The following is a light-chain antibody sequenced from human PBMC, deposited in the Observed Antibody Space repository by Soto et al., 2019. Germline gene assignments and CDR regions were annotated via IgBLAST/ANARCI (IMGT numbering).Light chain of an antibody. Sequence: EIVCTQSPGTLSLSPGERATLSGRASQSVDSSYLAWYHQRPGQAPRLLIYGASSRATGIPDRFSGSGSGTDFTLTISRLEPEDFAVYYCQHFGSSRGTFGQGTKVDIK. CDR1: QSVDSSY. J-gene: IGKJ1*01. V-gene: IGKV3-20*01. CDR2: GAS. CDR3: QHFGSSRGT.